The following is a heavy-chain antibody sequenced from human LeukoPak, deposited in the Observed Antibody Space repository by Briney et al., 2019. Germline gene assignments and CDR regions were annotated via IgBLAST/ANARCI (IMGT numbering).Heavy chain of an antibody. CDR2: ISAYNGNT. D-gene: IGHD6-19*01. CDR1: GYTVTSYG. V-gene: IGHV1-18*04. J-gene: IGHJ4*02. Sequence: EASVKVSCKASGYTVTSYGISWVRQAPGQGLEWMGWISAYNGNTNYAQKLQGRVTMTTDTSTSTAYMEPRSLRSDDTAVYYCARDGSGSGWFYYFDYWGQGTLVTVSS. CDR3: ARDGSGSGWFYYFDY.